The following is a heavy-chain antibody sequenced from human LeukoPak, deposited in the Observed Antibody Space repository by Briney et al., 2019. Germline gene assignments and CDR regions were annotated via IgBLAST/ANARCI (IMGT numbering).Heavy chain of an antibody. Sequence: SETLSLTCTVPGGSIRNYHWSWIRQPAGKGLEWIERIYSSGSTNYNPSLKSRLTMSVDTSKNQFSLKLTSVTAADTAVYYCARGPDRRDGYKSLDYWGQGILVTVSS. CDR1: GGSIRNYH. CDR2: IYSSGST. J-gene: IGHJ4*02. V-gene: IGHV4-4*07. D-gene: IGHD5-24*01. CDR3: ARGPDRRDGYKSLDY.